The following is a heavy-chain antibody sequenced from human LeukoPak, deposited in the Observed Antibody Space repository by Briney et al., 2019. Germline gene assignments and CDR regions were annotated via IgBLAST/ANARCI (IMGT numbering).Heavy chain of an antibody. D-gene: IGHD3-22*01. CDR3: ARVSYYDSSGYYFLSYVDY. V-gene: IGHV3-53*01. CDR1: GFTVSSNY. CDR2: IYSGGST. Sequence: GGSLRLSCAASGFTVSSNYMSWVRQAPGKGLEWVSVIYSGGSTYYADSVRGRFTISGDNSKNTLYLQMNSLGAEDTAVYYCARVSYYDSSGYYFLSYVDYWGQGTLVTVSS. J-gene: IGHJ4*02.